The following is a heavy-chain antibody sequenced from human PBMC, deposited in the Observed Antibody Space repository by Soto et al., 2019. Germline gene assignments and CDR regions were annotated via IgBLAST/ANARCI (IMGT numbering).Heavy chain of an antibody. D-gene: IGHD2-15*01. Sequence: EVQLVESGGGLVQPGGSLRLSCAASGFTFSSYWMHWVRQAPGKGLLWVSRINSDGSSTSYADSVKGRFTISRDNAKNTLYLQMNSLRAEDTAVYYCARVYCSGGSCYHPDYWGQGTLVTVSS. CDR2: INSDGSST. V-gene: IGHV3-74*01. J-gene: IGHJ4*02. CDR3: ARVYCSGGSCYHPDY. CDR1: GFTFSSYW.